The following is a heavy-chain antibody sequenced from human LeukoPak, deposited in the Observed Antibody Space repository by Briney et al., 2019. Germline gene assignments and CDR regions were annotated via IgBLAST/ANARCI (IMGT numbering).Heavy chain of an antibody. J-gene: IGHJ4*02. D-gene: IGHD5-18*01. Sequence: SETLSLTCTVSGGSIGSYYWNWIRQPAGKGLEWIGRIYTSGSANYNPSLKSRVTMSVDTSKNQFSLKLSSVTAADTAVYYCARYSYGTYYFDYWGQGTLVTVSS. CDR2: IYTSGSA. CDR1: GGSIGSYY. CDR3: ARYSYGTYYFDY. V-gene: IGHV4-4*07.